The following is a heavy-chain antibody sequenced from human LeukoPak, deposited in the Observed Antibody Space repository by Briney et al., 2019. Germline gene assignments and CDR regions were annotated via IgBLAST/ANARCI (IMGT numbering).Heavy chain of an antibody. J-gene: IGHJ4*02. V-gene: IGHV3-23*01. CDR1: EFTFSSYA. D-gene: IGHD4-17*01. CDR3: ARGRDYGECDY. CDR2: ISGGGYTT. Sequence: PGGSLRLSCAASEFTFSSYAMSWVRQAPRKGLEWVSLISGGGYTTYYADSVKGRFTISRDNPKNTLYLQLNGLRPEDTAVYYCARGRDYGECDYWGQGTLVTVSS.